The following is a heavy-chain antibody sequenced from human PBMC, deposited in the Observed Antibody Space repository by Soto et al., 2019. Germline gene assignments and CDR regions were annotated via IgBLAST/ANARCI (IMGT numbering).Heavy chain of an antibody. D-gene: IGHD3-22*01. CDR1: GFTFSNAW. CDR2: IKSKTDGGTT. J-gene: IGHJ4*02. Sequence: PGGSLRLSCAASGFTFSNAWMSWVRQAPGKGLEWVGRIKSKTDGGTTDYAAPVKGRFTISRDDSKNTLYLQMNSLKTEDTAVYYCTTTYYYDSSGYPGYFWGQGTLVTVSS. V-gene: IGHV3-15*01. CDR3: TTTYYYDSSGYPGYF.